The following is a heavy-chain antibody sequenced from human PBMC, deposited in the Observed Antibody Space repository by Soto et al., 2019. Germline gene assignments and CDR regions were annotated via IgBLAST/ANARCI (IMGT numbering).Heavy chain of an antibody. V-gene: IGHV4-4*07. CDR1: GGSISSYY. CDR3: VRDVYDILTGYSYFDY. CDR2: FYTSGST. J-gene: IGHJ4*02. D-gene: IGHD3-9*01. Sequence: LSLTCSVSGGSISSYYWSWIRQPAGKGLEWIGRFYTSGSTNYNPSLKSRVTMSVDKSKNQFSLKLSSVTAADTAVYYCVRDVYDILTGYSYFDYWGQGTLVTVSS.